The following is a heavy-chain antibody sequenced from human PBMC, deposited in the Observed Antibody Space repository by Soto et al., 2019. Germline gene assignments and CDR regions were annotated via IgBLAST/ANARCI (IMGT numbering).Heavy chain of an antibody. CDR3: ARLWMATTFDY. V-gene: IGHV4-39*01. CDR2: IYYSGTI. D-gene: IGHD5-12*01. J-gene: IGHJ4*02. CDR1: GGSISSSSYY. Sequence: PSETLSLTCTVSGGSISSSSYYWGWIRQPPGKGLEWIGGIYYSGTIYHNPSLKSRVTISVDTSKNQFSLRLSSVTAADTAVYYCARLWMATTFDYWGQGTLVTVSS.